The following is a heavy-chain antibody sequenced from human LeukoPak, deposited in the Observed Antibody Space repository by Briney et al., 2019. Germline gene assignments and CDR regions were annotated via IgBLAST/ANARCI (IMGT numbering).Heavy chain of an antibody. CDR1: GFTFSNYG. CDR3: ARDISTYSSGPDY. CDR2: IWYDGSKK. D-gene: IGHD6-19*01. Sequence: GGSLRLSCAASGFTFSNYGMHWVRQAPGKGLEWVALIWYDGSKKYDADSVKGRFTISRDNSENTLYLQMNSLRAEDTAVYYCARDISTYSSGPDYWGQGTLVTVSS. J-gene: IGHJ4*02. V-gene: IGHV3-33*01.